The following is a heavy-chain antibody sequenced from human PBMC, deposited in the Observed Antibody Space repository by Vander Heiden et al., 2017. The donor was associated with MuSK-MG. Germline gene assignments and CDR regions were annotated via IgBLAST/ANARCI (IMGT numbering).Heavy chain of an antibody. CDR1: GFTVSNAC. CDR2: IKSKTDGGTT. D-gene: IGHD6-13*01. Sequence: EVQLVESGGGLVKPGGSLRLSCAASGFTVSNACMSWVRQAPGKGLEWVGRIKSKTDGGTTDYAAPVKGRFTISRDDSKNTLYLQMNSLKTEDTAVYYCTTEGAAAGTIIDYWGQGTLVTVSS. J-gene: IGHJ4*02. V-gene: IGHV3-15*01. CDR3: TTEGAAAGTIIDY.